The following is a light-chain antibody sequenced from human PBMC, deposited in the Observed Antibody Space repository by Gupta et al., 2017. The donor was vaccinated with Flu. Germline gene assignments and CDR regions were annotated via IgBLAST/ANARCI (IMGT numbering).Light chain of an antibody. J-gene: IGLJ2*01. CDR1: SGSIATNY. Sequence: NFMLTQPHSVSESPGKTVTISCTRSSGSIATNYVQWYQQRPGSSPTTVIFVVNQRPSGVPDRFSGSFDSSSNSASLTTTGLKTEEEADYYCQSYDTITSDLVFGGGTKLTVL. CDR2: VVN. V-gene: IGLV6-57*01. CDR3: QSYDTITSDLV.